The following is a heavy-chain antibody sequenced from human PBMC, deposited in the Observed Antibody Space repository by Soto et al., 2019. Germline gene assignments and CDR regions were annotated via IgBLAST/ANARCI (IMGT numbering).Heavy chain of an antibody. V-gene: IGHV1-69*12. J-gene: IGHJ6*02. CDR1: GGTFSSYA. CDR2: IIPIFGTA. D-gene: IGHD6-6*01. Sequence: QVQLVQSGAEVKKPGSSVKVSCKASGGTFSSYAISWVRQAPGQGLEWMGGIIPIFGTANYAQKLQGRVTITADEATSTAYMELSSLRSEDTAVYYCARVSLAARPAYYYYYGMDVWGQGTTVTVSS. CDR3: ARVSLAARPAYYYYYGMDV.